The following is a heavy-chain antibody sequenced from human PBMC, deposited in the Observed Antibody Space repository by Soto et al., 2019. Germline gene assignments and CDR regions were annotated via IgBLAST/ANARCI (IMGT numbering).Heavy chain of an antibody. CDR3: ARMYSAVNPPSFDY. D-gene: IGHD4-4*01. Sequence: SETLSLTCAVYGGSFSGYYWSWIRQPPGKGLEWIGEINHSGSTNYNPSLKSRVTISVDTSKNQFSLKLSSVTAADTAVYYCARMYSAVNPPSFDYWGQGTLVTVSS. CDR2: INHSGST. CDR1: GGSFSGYY. J-gene: IGHJ4*02. V-gene: IGHV4-34*01.